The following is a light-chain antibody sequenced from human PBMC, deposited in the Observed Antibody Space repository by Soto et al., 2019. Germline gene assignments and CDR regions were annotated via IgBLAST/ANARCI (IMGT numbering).Light chain of an antibody. CDR1: QSISSW. V-gene: IGKV1-5*03. CDR2: KAS. CDR3: QNYENYRWT. J-gene: IGKJ1*01. Sequence: DIQMTQSPSTLSASVGDRVTITCRASQSISSWLAWYQQKPGKAPKLLIYKASSLESGVPSRFSGSGSGTEFTLTISSLQTDDFATYFCQNYENYRWTFGQGTKVDIK.